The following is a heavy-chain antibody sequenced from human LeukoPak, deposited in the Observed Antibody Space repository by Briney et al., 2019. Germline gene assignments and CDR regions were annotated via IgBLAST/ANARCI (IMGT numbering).Heavy chain of an antibody. CDR3: ARLFYYDSSGYYYNYYYYGMDV. J-gene: IGHJ6*02. V-gene: IGHV4-39*01. Sequence: PSETLSLTCTVSGGSISSSSYYWGWVRQPPGKGLEWIGSIYYSGSTYYNPSLKSRVTISVDTSKNQFSLKLSSVTAADTAVYYCARLFYYDSSGYYYNYYYYGMDVWGQGTTVTVSS. D-gene: IGHD3-22*01. CDR1: GGSISSSSYY. CDR2: IYYSGST.